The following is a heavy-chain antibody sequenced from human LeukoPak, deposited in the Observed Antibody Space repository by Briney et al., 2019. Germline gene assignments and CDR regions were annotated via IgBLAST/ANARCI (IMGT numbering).Heavy chain of an antibody. CDR2: MNPNSGNT. Sequence: ASMKVSCKASGYTFTSYDINWVRQATGQGLEWMGWMNPNSGNTGYAQKFQGRVTMTRDTSISTAYMDLSRLRSDDTAVYFCARGGLPIYYYYMDVWGKGTTVTVSS. D-gene: IGHD4-11*01. V-gene: IGHV1-8*02. CDR3: ARGGLPIYYYYMDV. J-gene: IGHJ6*03. CDR1: GYTFTSYD.